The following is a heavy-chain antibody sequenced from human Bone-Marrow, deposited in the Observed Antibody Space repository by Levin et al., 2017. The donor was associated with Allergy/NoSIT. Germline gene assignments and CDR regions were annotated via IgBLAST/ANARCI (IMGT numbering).Heavy chain of an antibody. CDR3: AHFVLALNYFDP. J-gene: IGHJ5*02. V-gene: IGHV2-5*02. Sequence: SGPTLVKPTQTLTLTCDFSGFSLTTLGVGVAWIRQPPGKALEWVALLFWDDDNRYNASLKNRVIVTKDTSKNQVVLTMTNMDPVDTGTYFCAHFVLALNYFDPWGQGTLVIVSS. CDR2: LFWDDDN. CDR1: GFSLTTLGVG.